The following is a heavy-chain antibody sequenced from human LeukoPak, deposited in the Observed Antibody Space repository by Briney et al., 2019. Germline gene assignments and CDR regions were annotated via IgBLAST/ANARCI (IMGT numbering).Heavy chain of an antibody. Sequence: GASVKVSCRASGYTFTSYDINWVRQATGQGLEWMGWMNSNSGNTGYAQKFQGRVTMTRNTSISTAYMELSSLRSEDTAVYYCARWKGVPAASNHYYYGMDVWGQGTTVTVSS. CDR2: MNSNSGNT. CDR1: GYTFTSYD. V-gene: IGHV1-8*01. CDR3: ARWKGVPAASNHYYYGMDV. D-gene: IGHD2-2*01. J-gene: IGHJ6*02.